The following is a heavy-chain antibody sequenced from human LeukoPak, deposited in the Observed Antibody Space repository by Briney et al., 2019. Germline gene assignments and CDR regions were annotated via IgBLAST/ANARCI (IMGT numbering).Heavy chain of an antibody. CDR3: ARLYGDYIDY. J-gene: IGHJ4*02. V-gene: IGHV3-33*01. D-gene: IGHD4-17*01. CDR1: GLTFSSHG. Sequence: GGPLRLSCAASGLTFSSHGMHWVRQAPAKGLQWVALIWYDGSKTYYVDSVKGRFTISRDNSKNTLYLQMNSLRAEDTAVYYCARLYGDYIDYWGQGTLVTVSS. CDR2: IWYDGSKT.